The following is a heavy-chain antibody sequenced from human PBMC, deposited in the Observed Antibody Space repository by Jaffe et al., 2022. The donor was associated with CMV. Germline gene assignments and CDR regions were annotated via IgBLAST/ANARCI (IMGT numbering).Heavy chain of an antibody. CDR2: INHSGST. D-gene: IGHD1-20*01. J-gene: IGHJ6*02. CDR1: GGSFSGYY. CDR3: ARGLSPYNTWSADGMDV. Sequence: QVQLQQWGAGLLKPSETLSLTCAVYGGSFSGYYWGWIRQPPGKGLEWIGEINHSGSTNYNPSLKSRVTISVDTSRNQFSLKLSSVTAADTAVYHCARGLSPYNTWSADGMDVWGHGTTVTVSS. V-gene: IGHV4-34*02.